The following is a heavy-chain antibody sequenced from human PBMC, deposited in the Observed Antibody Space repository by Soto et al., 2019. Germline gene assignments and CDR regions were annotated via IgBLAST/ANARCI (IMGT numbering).Heavy chain of an antibody. D-gene: IGHD3-3*01. CDR1: GFTFSNAW. Sequence: EVQLVESGGGLVKPGGSLRLSCAASGFTFSNAWMNWVRQAPGKGLEWVGRIKSKTDGGTTDYAAPVKGRFTISRDDSKNTLYLQMNSLKTERTAVYYCTTVTPTHGITIFGVALKNYGMDVWGQGTTVTVSS. CDR2: IKSKTDGGTT. J-gene: IGHJ6*02. V-gene: IGHV3-15*07. CDR3: TTVTPTHGITIFGVALKNYGMDV.